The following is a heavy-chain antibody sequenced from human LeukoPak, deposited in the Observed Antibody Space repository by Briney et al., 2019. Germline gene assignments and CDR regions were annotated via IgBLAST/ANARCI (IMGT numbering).Heavy chain of an antibody. D-gene: IGHD3-10*01. V-gene: IGHV7-4-1*02. CDR2: INTNTGSP. CDR1: GYSFTTYV. J-gene: IGHJ6*02. Sequence: ASVKVSCKASGYSFTTYVMNWVRLAPGQGLEYMGWINTNTGSPRYAQGFTGRFVFSLDTSVSTAYLQINSLKTEDTAVYYCTRFDSTVLAMDVWGQGTTVTVSS. CDR3: TRFDSTVLAMDV.